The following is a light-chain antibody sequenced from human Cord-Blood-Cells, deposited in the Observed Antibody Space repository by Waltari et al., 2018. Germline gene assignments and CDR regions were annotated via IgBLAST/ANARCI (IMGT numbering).Light chain of an antibody. J-gene: IGLJ2*01. CDR3: CSYAGSYTYVV. Sequence: QSALTQPRSVSGSPGQSVTISCTGTSSDVGGYNYVSRYQQHPGKAPKLLIYDVSKRPSGVPDRFSGSKSGNMASLTISGLQAEDEADYYCCSYAGSYTYVVFGGGTKLTVL. CDR2: DVS. CDR1: SSDVGGYNY. V-gene: IGLV2-11*01.